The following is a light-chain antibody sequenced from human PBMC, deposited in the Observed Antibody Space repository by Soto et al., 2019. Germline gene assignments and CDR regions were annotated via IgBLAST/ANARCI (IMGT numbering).Light chain of an antibody. V-gene: IGKV3-11*01. CDR3: QQRSNWPPTWT. CDR2: DAS. J-gene: IGKJ1*01. CDR1: QSVSSY. Sequence: EIVLTQSPATLSFSAGERATLSFRASQSVSSYLAWYQQKPGQAPRLLIYDASNRATGIPARFSGSGSGTDFTLTISSLEPEDFAVYYCQQRSNWPPTWTFGQGTKVDIK.